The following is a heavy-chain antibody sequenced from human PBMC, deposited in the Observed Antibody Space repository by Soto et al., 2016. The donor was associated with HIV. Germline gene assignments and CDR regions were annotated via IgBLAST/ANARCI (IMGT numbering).Heavy chain of an antibody. CDR2: ITAYTDKI. J-gene: IGHJ4*02. CDR3: ARQYGSTYPFDY. V-gene: IGHV1-18*01. D-gene: IGHD3-10*01. CDR1: GYTFTNYD. Sequence: QVKLVQSGAEVKKPGASVTVSCKTSGYTFTNYDLSWVRQAPGQGLEWMGWITAYTDKIRYAQKFQGRVTMTTDISTTTAYMELRSLTSDDTAVYYCARQYGSTYPFDYWGQGTLVTVSS.